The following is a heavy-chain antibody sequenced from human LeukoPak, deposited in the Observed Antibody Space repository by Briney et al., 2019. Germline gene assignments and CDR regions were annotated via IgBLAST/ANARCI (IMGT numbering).Heavy chain of an antibody. J-gene: IGHJ4*02. CDR3: APGARSCSPTSCFDNYFDS. CDR2: ISSSGVYI. Sequence: VTPGGFLILSCAASGFTFSDYRMNWVRQAPGQGLEWVATISSSGVYIYYADSVKDRFTISRDNAKNSLYLQMSSLRAEDTAVYYCAPGARSCSPTSCFDNYFDSWGQGTLVTVSS. V-gene: IGHV3-21*01. D-gene: IGHD2-2*01. CDR1: GFTFSDYR.